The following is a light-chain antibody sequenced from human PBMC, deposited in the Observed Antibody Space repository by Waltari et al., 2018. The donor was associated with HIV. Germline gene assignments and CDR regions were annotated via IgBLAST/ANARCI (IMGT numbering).Light chain of an antibody. V-gene: IGLV2-14*01. CDR1: TSDVGGYYY. CDR2: EVT. J-gene: IGLJ2*01. CDR3: SSYTSSSTVV. Sequence: QSALTQPASVSGSPGQSITISCTGTTSDVGGYYYVSWYQQHPGNAPKLLIYEVTNRPAGLSNRFSGSKSGNTASLTIAGLQADDEADYYCSSYTSSSTVVFGGGTKLTVL.